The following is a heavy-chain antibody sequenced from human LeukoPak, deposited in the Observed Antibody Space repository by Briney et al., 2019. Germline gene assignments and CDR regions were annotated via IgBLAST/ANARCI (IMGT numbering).Heavy chain of an antibody. V-gene: IGHV3-23*01. Sequence: GGSLRLSCAASGFTFSSYAMNWVRQAPGKGLEWVSYISSSGSTIYYADSVKGRFTISRDNSKNTLYLQMNSLRAEDTAVYYCAKESGYDFWSGYLTAFDIWGQGTMVTVSS. CDR1: GFTFSSYA. D-gene: IGHD3-3*01. CDR2: ISSSGSTI. J-gene: IGHJ3*02. CDR3: AKESGYDFWSGYLTAFDI.